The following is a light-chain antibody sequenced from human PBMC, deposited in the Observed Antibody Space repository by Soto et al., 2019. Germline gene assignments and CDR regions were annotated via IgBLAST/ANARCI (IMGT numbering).Light chain of an antibody. CDR1: STDVGGYNY. V-gene: IGLV2-14*01. J-gene: IGLJ1*01. CDR2: GVN. CDR3: GSYTSTDTPFV. Sequence: QSALAQPSSVSGSPGQSTTISCTGTSTDVGGYNYVSWYQHHPGKGPKLIIYGVNNRPSGVSDRFSGSKSGNKASLTISNLEAEDESDYYCGSYTSTDTPFVFGTGTKVTVL.